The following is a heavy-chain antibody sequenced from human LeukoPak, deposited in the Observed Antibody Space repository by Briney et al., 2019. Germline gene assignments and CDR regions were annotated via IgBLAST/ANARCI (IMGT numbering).Heavy chain of an antibody. D-gene: IGHD2-2*01. CDR2: ISSSSSYI. CDR3: ASSIVVVPAAIDY. J-gene: IGHJ4*02. CDR1: GFTFSSYI. Sequence: GGSLRLSSAASGFTFSSYIMNWVRQAPGKGLEWVSSISSSSSYIYYADSVKGRFTISRDNAKNSLYLQMNSLRAEDTAVYYCASSIVVVPAAIDYWGQGTLVTVSS. V-gene: IGHV3-21*01.